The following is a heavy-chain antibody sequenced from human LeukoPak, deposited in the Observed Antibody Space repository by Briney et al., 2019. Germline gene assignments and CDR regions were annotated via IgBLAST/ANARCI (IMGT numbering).Heavy chain of an antibody. Sequence: SETLSLTCTVSGGSISSSNHYWGWIRQPPGNGLEWIGVSTYYNPSLKNRVTISRDTSKNQFSLNLSSVTVADTAIYYCARAGYSYGIISYFDSWGQGTLVTVSS. V-gene: IGHV4-39*01. CDR1: GGSISSSNHY. D-gene: IGHD5-18*01. CDR2: VST. J-gene: IGHJ4*02. CDR3: ARAGYSYGIISYFDS.